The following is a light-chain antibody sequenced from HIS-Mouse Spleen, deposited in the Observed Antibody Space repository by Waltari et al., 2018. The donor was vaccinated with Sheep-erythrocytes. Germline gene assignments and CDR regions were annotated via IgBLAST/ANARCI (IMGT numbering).Light chain of an antibody. V-gene: IGKV3-20*01. J-gene: IGKJ4*01. CDR2: GAS. Sequence: EIVLTQSPGTLSLSPGERATLSCRASPSVSSSYLAWYQHKPGQAPRLLIYGASSRATGIPDRFSGSGSGTDFTLTISRLEPEDFAVYYCQQYGSSPLTFGGGTKVEIK. CDR3: QQYGSSPLT. CDR1: PSVSSSY.